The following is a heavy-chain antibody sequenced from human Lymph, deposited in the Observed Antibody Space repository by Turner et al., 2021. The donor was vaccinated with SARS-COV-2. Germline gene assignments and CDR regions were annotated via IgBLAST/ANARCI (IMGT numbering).Heavy chain of an antibody. CDR2: ISYDGSNN. Sequence: VRLLEDGGCVVQPGRFLSLSCSPSGFNFSTYAIYWVRKAPGEVQGWVEVISYDGSNNYYADSVKSRFTISRDTSRNTLFLQMSSLSAEDTVVYYCARYASGGYFYYGMDVWGQGTTVTVSS. V-gene: IGHV3-30*04. CDR3: ARYASGGYFYYGMDV. J-gene: IGHJ6*02. D-gene: IGHD2-8*01. CDR1: GFNFSTYA.